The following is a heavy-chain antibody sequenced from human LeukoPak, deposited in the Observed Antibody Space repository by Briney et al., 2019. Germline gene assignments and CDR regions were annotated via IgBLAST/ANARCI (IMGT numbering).Heavy chain of an antibody. J-gene: IGHJ4*02. D-gene: IGHD6-13*01. Sequence: GRSLRLSCAASGFTFSSYGMHWVRQAPGKGLEWVAVIRYDGSNKYYADSVKGRFTISRDNSKNTLYLQMNSLRAEDTAVYYCARALPGIAAAGTFDYWGQGTLVTVSS. CDR1: GFTFSSYG. V-gene: IGHV3-33*01. CDR3: ARALPGIAAAGTFDY. CDR2: IRYDGSNK.